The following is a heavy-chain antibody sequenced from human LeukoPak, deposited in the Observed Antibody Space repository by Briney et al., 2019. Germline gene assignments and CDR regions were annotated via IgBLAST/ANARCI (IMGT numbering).Heavy chain of an antibody. J-gene: IGHJ4*02. CDR3: AGLHPRNTVDF. D-gene: IGHD2/OR15-2a*01. Sequence: SETLSLTCTVSGGSISSYYWSWIQQSPGKGLEWIAYISDIGSINYNPSLKSRVTISLDTSKNQLSLKLSSVTAADTAVYYCAGLHPRNTVDFWGQGTLVTVSS. CDR1: GGSISSYY. CDR2: ISDIGSI. V-gene: IGHV4-59*08.